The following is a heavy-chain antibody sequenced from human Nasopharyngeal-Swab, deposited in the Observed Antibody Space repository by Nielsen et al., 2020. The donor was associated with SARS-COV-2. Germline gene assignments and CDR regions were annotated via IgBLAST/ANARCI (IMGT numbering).Heavy chain of an antibody. CDR2: IYYSGST. CDR1: GGSISSYY. J-gene: IGHJ4*02. Sequence: ETLSLSCTVSGGSISSYYWSWIRQPPGKGLEWIGDIYYSGSTNYNPSLKSRVTISVDTSKNQSSLKLSSVTAADTAVYYCAGETTLTYYFDYWGQGTLVTVSS. CDR3: AGETTLTYYFDY. V-gene: IGHV4-59*01. D-gene: IGHD4-17*01.